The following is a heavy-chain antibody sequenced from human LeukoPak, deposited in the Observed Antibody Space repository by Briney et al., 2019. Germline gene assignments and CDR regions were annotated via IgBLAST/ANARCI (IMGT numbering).Heavy chain of an antibody. CDR2: ISGNGGRT. Sequence: PGGSLRLSCAASGFTFSSYAMSWVRQAPGKGLEWVSAISGNGGRTYYADSVKGQFTISRDNSRNTLFLQMNSLRAEDTAVYYCAKVAEMDTILGKFDNWGQGTLVTVSS. V-gene: IGHV3-23*01. D-gene: IGHD5-24*01. J-gene: IGHJ5*02. CDR1: GFTFSSYA. CDR3: AKVAEMDTILGKFDN.